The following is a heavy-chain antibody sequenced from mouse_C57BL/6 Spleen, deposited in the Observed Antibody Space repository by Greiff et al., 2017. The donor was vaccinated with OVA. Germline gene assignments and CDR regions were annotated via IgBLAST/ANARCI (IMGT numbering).Heavy chain of an antibody. D-gene: IGHD2-4*01. V-gene: IGHV5-17*01. CDR1: GFTFSDYG. Sequence: EVKLQESGGGLVKPGGSLKLSCAASGFTFSDYGMHWVRQAPEKGLEWVAYISSGSSTIYYADTVKGRFTISRDNAKNTLFLQMTSLRSEDTAMYYCARDYVLYFDYWGQGTTLTVSS. CDR3: ARDYVLYFDY. CDR2: ISSGSSTI. J-gene: IGHJ2*01.